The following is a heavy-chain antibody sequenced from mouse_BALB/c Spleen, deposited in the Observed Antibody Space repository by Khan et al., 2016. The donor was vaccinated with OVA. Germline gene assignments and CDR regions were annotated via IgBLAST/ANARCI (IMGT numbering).Heavy chain of an antibody. D-gene: IGHD2-1*01. CDR1: GYTFTSYW. V-gene: IGHV1-5*01. J-gene: IGHJ2*01. CDR2: IYPGNSDN. CDR3: TRNGFGNYESWDY. Sequence: VQLQQSGTVLARPGASVKMSCKASGYTFTSYWMHWVKQRPGQGLEWIGAIYPGNSDNNYNQKFKGKAKLTADTSTSTAYMDLNSLTNEYSAVYYCTRNGFGNYESWDYWGQGTTLTVSS.